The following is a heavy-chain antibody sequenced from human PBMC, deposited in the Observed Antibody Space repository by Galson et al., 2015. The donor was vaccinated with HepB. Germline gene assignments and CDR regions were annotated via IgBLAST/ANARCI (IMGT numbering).Heavy chain of an antibody. V-gene: IGHV4-59*05. CDR2: IYYSGST. Sequence: ETLSLTCTVSGGSISSYYWSWLRQPPGKGLEWIGSIYYSGSTYYNPSLKSRVTISVDTSKNQFSLKLSSETAADTAVYYCARHWREAAAGTSCWFDPWGQGTLVTVSS. D-gene: IGHD6-13*01. CDR3: ARHWREAAAGTSCWFDP. CDR1: GGSISSYY. J-gene: IGHJ5*02.